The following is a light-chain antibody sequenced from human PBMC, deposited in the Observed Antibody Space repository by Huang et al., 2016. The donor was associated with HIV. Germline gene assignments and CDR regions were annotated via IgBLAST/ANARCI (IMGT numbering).Light chain of an antibody. CDR3: QQYQNWPYT. Sequence: EIIMTQSPATLSLSPGEGASLSCRANQSVATNLAWYLHRPGQTPRILIFGASTRASGLPGRFSGSGSGIQFTLTVSGLQSEDFAVYYCQQYQNWPYTFGQGTKLEI. CDR2: GAS. V-gene: IGKV3-15*01. J-gene: IGKJ2*01. CDR1: QSVATN.